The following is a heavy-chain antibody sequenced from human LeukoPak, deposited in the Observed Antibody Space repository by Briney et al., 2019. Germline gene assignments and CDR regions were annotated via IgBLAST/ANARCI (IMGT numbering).Heavy chain of an antibody. J-gene: IGHJ4*02. CDR3: ARDLGTTGWHTFDY. CDR2: TYYRSKWYN. CDR1: GDSVSSKNGA. Sequence: SQTLSLACAVSGDSVSSKNGAWNWIRQSPSRGLEWLGRTYYRSKWYNDYAESMEGRMTISQDTSKNQYSLHLNSATPDDTAVYYCARDLGTTGWHTFDYWGQGTLVTVSS. D-gene: IGHD6-19*01. V-gene: IGHV6-1*01.